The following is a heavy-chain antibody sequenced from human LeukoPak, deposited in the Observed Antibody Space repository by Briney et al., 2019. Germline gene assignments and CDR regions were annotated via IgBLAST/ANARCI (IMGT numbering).Heavy chain of an antibody. CDR1: GFTFSSYA. CDR3: VRKSGVMSVVVTSNYFDY. V-gene: IGHV3-30-3*01. J-gene: IGHJ4*02. CDR2: ISYDGSNK. Sequence: GRSLRLSCAASGFTFSSYAMHWVRQAPGKGLEWVAVISYDGSNKYYADSVKGRFTISRDNSNNTLYLQMNSLRAEDTAMYYCVRKSGVMSVVVTSNYFDYWGQGTLVTVSS. D-gene: IGHD2-21*02.